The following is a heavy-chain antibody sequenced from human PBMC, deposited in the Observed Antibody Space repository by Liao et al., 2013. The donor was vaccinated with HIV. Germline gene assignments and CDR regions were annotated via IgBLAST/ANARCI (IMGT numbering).Heavy chain of an antibody. CDR1: GGSISSGSYY. J-gene: IGHJ4*02. V-gene: IGHV4-61*02. D-gene: IGHD3-9*01. CDR3: ARDYDILTSYYFDY. Sequence: QVQLQESGPGLVKPSQTLSLTCTVSGGSISSGSYYWSWIRQPAGKGLEWIGRIYTSGSTNYNPSLKSRVTMSVDTSKNQFSLKLSSVTAADTAVYYCARDYDILTSYYFDYWGQGTLVTVSS. CDR2: IYTSGST.